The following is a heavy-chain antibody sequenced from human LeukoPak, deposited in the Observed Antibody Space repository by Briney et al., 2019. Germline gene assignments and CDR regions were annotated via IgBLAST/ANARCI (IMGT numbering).Heavy chain of an antibody. Sequence: SETLSLTCAVYGESFSGYYWSWIRHPPGKGLEWIVEINHSGSTNYNPSLKSRVPISVDASKNQSSLKLSSLTAADTALYYCARAMLRRKQTRPLYYYYYFYMDVWGKGTTVTISS. D-gene: IGHD3-10*01. CDR2: INHSGST. J-gene: IGHJ6*03. CDR1: GESFSGYY. CDR3: ARAMLRRKQTRPLYYYYYFYMDV. V-gene: IGHV4-34*01.